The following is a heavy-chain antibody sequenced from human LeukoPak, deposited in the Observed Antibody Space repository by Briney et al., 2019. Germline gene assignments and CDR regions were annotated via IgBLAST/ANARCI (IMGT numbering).Heavy chain of an antibody. J-gene: IGHJ4*02. CDR1: GGSISSSSYY. V-gene: IGHV4-39*07. CDR2: IYYSGST. Sequence: PSETLSLTCTISGGSISSSSYYWGWIRQPPGKGLEWIGSIYYSGSTYYNPSLKSRVTISVDTSKNQFSLKLSSVTAADTAVYYCARRGVATIREWGQGTLVTVSS. D-gene: IGHD5-12*01. CDR3: ARRGVATIRE.